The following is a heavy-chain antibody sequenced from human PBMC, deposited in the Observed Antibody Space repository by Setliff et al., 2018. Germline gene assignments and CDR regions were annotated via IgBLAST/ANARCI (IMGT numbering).Heavy chain of an antibody. Sequence: GGSLRLSCAASGFTFSSYRMHWVRQAPGKGLEWVAVIWDDGGNKYHADSVKGRFTISRDNAKNSLYLQMNSLRAEDTAVYYCARTCSGSGCYAGLESWGQGTPVTVSS. CDR1: GFTFSSYR. J-gene: IGHJ4*02. CDR3: ARTCSGSGCYAGLES. D-gene: IGHD2-15*01. CDR2: IWDDGGNK. V-gene: IGHV3-33*08.